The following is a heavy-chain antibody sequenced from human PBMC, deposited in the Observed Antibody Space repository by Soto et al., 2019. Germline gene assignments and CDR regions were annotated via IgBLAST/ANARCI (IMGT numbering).Heavy chain of an antibody. CDR3: GGGGSYGSGSSGLLEN. V-gene: IGHV3-30*03. CDR2: ISYDGSNK. J-gene: IGHJ4*02. CDR1: GFTFSSYG. Sequence: QVQLVESGGGVVQPGRSLRLSCAASGFTFSSYGMHWVRQAPGKGLEWVTAISYDGSNKHYADSVKGRFTISRDNSKNTMYLQMDRLRAEDMALCYCGGGGSYGSGSSGLLENWCQGTLVPVSS. D-gene: IGHD3-10*01.